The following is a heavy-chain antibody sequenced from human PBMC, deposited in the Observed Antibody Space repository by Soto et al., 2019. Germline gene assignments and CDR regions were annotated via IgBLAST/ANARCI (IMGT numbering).Heavy chain of an antibody. CDR3: ARAHDFWGGRQQPIDS. Sequence: QVQLQQWGAGLLKPSETLSLTCAVSGGSFRGFYWTWIRQSPGKGLEWLGDINHVGITNYNPSLKSPGRIPVDTSKSQVSLKLSSVAAADTAVYYCARAHDFWGGRQQPIDSWGQGTLVTVSS. V-gene: IGHV4-34*01. CDR2: INHVGIT. J-gene: IGHJ4*02. CDR1: GGSFRGFY. D-gene: IGHD3-3*01.